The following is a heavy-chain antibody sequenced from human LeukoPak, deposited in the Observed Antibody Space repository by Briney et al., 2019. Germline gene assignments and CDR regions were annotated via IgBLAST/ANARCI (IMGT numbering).Heavy chain of an antibody. CDR2: ISGSGDRK. J-gene: IGHJ5*02. CDR1: GFTFSSYA. D-gene: IGHD2-2*01. CDR3: AKGPRVVVVPAAIS. Sequence: GGSLRLSCAGSGFTFSSYAMNWVRQAPGKGLEWVSAISGSGDRKYYEDSVKGRFTISRENSKNTLYLQMNSLRAEDTAIYYCAKGPRVVVVPAAISWGQGTLVTVSS. V-gene: IGHV3-23*01.